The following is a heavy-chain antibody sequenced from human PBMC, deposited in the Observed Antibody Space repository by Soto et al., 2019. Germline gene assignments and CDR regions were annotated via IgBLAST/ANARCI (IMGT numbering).Heavy chain of an antibody. CDR1: GFSFSTYS. J-gene: IGHJ3*02. CDR2: IGSRTSDI. D-gene: IGHD3-22*01. V-gene: IGHV3-21*01. Sequence: GGSLRLSCEASGFSFSTYSMHWVRQAPGKRLEWVSFIGSRTSDIYYADSVKGRFTISRDNAKNSLYLDLTRLRAEDTAVYFCVRDYYDTSGYPNTFDMWGQGTMVTVSS. CDR3: VRDYYDTSGYPNTFDM.